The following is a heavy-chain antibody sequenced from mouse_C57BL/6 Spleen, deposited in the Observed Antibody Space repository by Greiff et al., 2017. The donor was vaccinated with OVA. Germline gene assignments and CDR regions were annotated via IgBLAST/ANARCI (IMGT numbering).Heavy chain of an antibody. CDR1: GFTFSDYG. V-gene: IGHV5-17*01. Sequence: DVKLVESGGGLVKPGGSLKLSCAASGFTFSDYGMHWVRQAPEKGLEWVAYISSGSSTIYYADTVKGRFTISRDNAKNTLFLQMTSLRSEDTALYYCANVRGYYAMDYWGQGTSVTVSS. CDR2: ISSGSSTI. CDR3: ANVRGYYAMDY. J-gene: IGHJ4*01.